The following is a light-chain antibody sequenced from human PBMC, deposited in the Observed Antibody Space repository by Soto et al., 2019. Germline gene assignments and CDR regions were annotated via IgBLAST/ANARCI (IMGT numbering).Light chain of an antibody. CDR2: GAS. V-gene: IGKV3-20*01. CDR3: QQYGSSPRT. Sequence: EIVLTQSPATLSLSPGEGAALSSSASQSVSSTYLAWYQQKPGQAPRLLIYGASSRATGIPDRFSGSGSGTDFTLTISRLETEDFAVYYCQQYGSSPRTFGQGTKVDIK. CDR1: QSVSSTY. J-gene: IGKJ1*01.